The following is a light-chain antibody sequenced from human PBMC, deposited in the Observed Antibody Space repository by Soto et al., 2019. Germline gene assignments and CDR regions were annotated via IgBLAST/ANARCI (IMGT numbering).Light chain of an antibody. CDR3: QQYNSWPR. CDR1: QSVSDN. J-gene: IGKJ1*01. Sequence: EIIMTQSPATLSVSPGERATLSCRASQSVSDNLAWYQQKPGQLPRLLIYGASTRATGIPARFSGSGSGTDFTLTISSLQSEDFAIYYCQQYNSWPRFGQGTKVDIK. CDR2: GAS. V-gene: IGKV3-15*01.